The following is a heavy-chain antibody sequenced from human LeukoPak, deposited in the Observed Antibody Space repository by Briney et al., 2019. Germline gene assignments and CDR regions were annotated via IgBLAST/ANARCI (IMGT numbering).Heavy chain of an antibody. J-gene: IGHJ5*02. CDR3: TGSTSFGWFDP. CDR1: GFTFSSYW. Sequence: GGSLRLSCAASGFTFSSYWMSWVRQAPGKGLEWVANIKQDGSEKYYVDSVKGRFTISRDNAKNSLYLQMNSLRAEDTAVYYCTGSTSFGWFDPWGQGTLVTVSS. D-gene: IGHD2-2*01. V-gene: IGHV3-7*01. CDR2: IKQDGSEK.